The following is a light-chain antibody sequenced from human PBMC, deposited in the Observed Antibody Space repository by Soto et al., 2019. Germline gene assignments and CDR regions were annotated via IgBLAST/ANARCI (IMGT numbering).Light chain of an antibody. CDR2: SNN. CDR3: AACDDSLNGYV. Sequence: QSVLTQPPSASETPGQRVTISCSGSSSNIGSHTVSWYQQLPGTAPKLLIYSNNQRPSGVPDRFSGSKSGTSASLAISGLQSEDEADYYCAACDDSLNGYVFGTGTKVTVL. CDR1: SSNIGSHT. J-gene: IGLJ1*01. V-gene: IGLV1-44*01.